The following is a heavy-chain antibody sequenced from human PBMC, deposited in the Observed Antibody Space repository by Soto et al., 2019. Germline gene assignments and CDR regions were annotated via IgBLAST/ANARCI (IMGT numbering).Heavy chain of an antibody. Sequence: ASGKVSCKVSVYTLTDLSMQWVRQAPGKGLEWMGGFDPEDGETIYAQKFQGRVTMTEDTATDTAYMELSSLRSEDTAVYYCATHRSGRFLEWLPEGSLGYWGQGTLVTVS. CDR3: ATHRSGRFLEWLPEGSLGY. J-gene: IGHJ4*02. V-gene: IGHV1-24*01. CDR2: FDPEDGET. CDR1: VYTLTDLS. D-gene: IGHD3-3*01.